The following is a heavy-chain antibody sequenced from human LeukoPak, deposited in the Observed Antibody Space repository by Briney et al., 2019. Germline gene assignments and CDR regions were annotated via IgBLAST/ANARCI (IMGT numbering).Heavy chain of an antibody. V-gene: IGHV4-59*12. CDR2: IYYSGST. CDR3: ARDAGAAAGTRGYFDY. J-gene: IGHJ4*02. D-gene: IGHD6-13*01. CDR1: GGSISSYY. Sequence: SETLSLTCTVSGGSISSYYWSWIRQPPGKGLEWIGYIYYSGSTYYNPSLKSRVTISVDTSKNQFSLKLSSVTAADTAVYYCARDAGAAAGTRGYFDYWGQGTLVTVSS.